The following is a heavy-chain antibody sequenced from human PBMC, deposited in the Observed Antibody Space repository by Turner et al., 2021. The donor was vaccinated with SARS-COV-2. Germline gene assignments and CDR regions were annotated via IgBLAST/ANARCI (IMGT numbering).Heavy chain of an antibody. Sequence: QLQLPESGPGRMKSSETLSLTCTVSGGSVRGSSYYWGWIRQPPGKGLEWIGDAYYKGNTYFNPSLKSRVTISVDTSKNQFSLNLNSVTAADTAMYYCASHRVGATIYYDYGMDVWGQGATVTVSS. CDR2: AYYKGNT. D-gene: IGHD1-26*01. CDR1: GGSVRGSSYY. V-gene: IGHV4-39*01. CDR3: ASHRVGATIYYDYGMDV. J-gene: IGHJ6*02.